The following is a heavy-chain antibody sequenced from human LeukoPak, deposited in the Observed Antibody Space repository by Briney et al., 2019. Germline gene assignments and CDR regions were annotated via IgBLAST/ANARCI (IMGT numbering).Heavy chain of an antibody. CDR1: GYTFMRYG. J-gene: IGHJ4*02. Sequence: ASVKVSRKASGYTFMRYGTRCVRQAPGQGLVGMGWMSAYTGNTNYAKKPQRRVTMTTDTSTRTAYRELRSLRSDATAVSYCARDDDYVWGSYKSYSAVACDYWGQGTLVTVSS. CDR2: MSAYTGNT. V-gene: IGHV1-18*01. CDR3: ARDDDYVWGSYKSYSAVACDY. D-gene: IGHD3-16*01.